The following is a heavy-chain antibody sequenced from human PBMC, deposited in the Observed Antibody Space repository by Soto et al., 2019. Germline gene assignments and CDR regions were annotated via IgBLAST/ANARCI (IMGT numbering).Heavy chain of an antibody. D-gene: IGHD5-12*01. CDR2: ISGSGGYT. CDR1: GFTFSSYA. CDR3: AKEISGYGIYYYYGMDV. Sequence: VGSLRLSCAASGFTFSSYAMSWVRQAPGKGLEWVSAISGSGGYTYYAESVKGRFTISRGNSKNTLYLQMNSLRTEDTAVYYCAKEISGYGIYYYYGMDVWGQGTTVTVSS. J-gene: IGHJ6*02. V-gene: IGHV3-23*01.